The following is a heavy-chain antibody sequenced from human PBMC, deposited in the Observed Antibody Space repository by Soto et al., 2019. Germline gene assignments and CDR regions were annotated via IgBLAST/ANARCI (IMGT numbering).Heavy chain of an antibody. CDR1: RFTFSSYS. CDR2: ISVRGANT. V-gene: IGHV3-23*01. J-gene: IGHJ5*02. Sequence: EVQLLESGGGLVQPGGSLRLSCAVSRFTFSSYSFSWFRQPPVKGLEWIARISVRGANTHYADSVKGRFTVSRDNSKNSLYLQMNNLRAEDTAVYYCAKFSRNIKTWFDPWGQGTLVTVSS. CDR3: AKFSRNIKTWFDP.